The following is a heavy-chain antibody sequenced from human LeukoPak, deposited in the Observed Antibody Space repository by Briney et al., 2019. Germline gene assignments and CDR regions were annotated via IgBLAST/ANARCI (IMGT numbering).Heavy chain of an antibody. CDR1: GGTFSSYA. CDR2: IIPIFGTA. V-gene: IGHV1-69*05. D-gene: IGHD6-19*01. Sequence: GASVKVSCKASGGTFSSYAISWVRQAPGQGLEWMGGIIPIFGTANYAQKFQGRVTMTRNTSISTAYMELSSLRSEDTAVYYCARYSSGWSTTGNDYWGQGTLVTVSS. J-gene: IGHJ4*02. CDR3: ARYSSGWSTTGNDY.